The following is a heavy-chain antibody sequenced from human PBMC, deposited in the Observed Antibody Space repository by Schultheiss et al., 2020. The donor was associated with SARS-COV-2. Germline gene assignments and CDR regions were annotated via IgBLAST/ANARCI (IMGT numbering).Heavy chain of an antibody. J-gene: IGHJ5*02. CDR3: ARRNYYDSSGLNWFDP. Sequence: SETLSLTCTVSGGSISSGSYYWSWIRQPAGKGLEWIGRIYTSGSTNYNPSLKSRVTISVDTSKNQFSLKLSSVTAADTAVYYCARRNYYDSSGLNWFDPWGQGTLVTVSS. D-gene: IGHD3-22*01. V-gene: IGHV4-61*02. CDR2: IYTSGST. CDR1: GGSISSGSYY.